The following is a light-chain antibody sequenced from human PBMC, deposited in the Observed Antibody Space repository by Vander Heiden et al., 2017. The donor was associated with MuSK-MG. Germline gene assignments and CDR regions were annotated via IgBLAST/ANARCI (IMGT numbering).Light chain of an antibody. CDR1: SSDVGGYNY. CDR3: SSYTSSSTLVV. Sequence: QSALTQPAPVLGPRGQSITISCTGTSSDVGGYNYVSWYQQHPGKAPKLMIYDVSNRPSGVSNRFSGSKSGNTASLTISGLQAEDEADYYCSSYTSSSTLVVFGGGTKLTVL. CDR2: DVS. J-gene: IGLJ2*01. V-gene: IGLV2-14*01.